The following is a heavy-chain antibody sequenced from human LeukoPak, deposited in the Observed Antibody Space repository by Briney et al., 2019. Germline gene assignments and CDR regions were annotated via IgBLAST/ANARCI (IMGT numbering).Heavy chain of an antibody. Sequence: PSETLSLTCAVCGGSFSGYYWSWIRQPPGKGLEWIGEINHSGSTNYNPSLKSRVTISVDTSKNQFSLKLSSVTAADTAVYYCARWGSKIYYYGSGSYRNWFDPWGQGTLVTVSS. CDR3: ARWGSKIYYYGSGSYRNWFDP. D-gene: IGHD3-10*01. V-gene: IGHV4-34*01. CDR2: INHSGST. J-gene: IGHJ5*02. CDR1: GGSFSGYY.